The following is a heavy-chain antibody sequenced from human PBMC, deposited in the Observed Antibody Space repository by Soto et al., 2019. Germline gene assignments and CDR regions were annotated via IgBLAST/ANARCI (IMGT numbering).Heavy chain of an antibody. D-gene: IGHD3-22*01. CDR3: ARPDYYDSSAPNAFDI. J-gene: IGHJ3*02. CDR1: GYSFTSYW. Sequence: GESLKISCKGSGYSFTSYWIGWVRQMPGKGLEWVGIIYPGDSDTRYSPSFQGQVTISADKSISTAYLQWSSLKASDTAMYYCARPDYYDSSAPNAFDIWGQGTMVTVSS. CDR2: IYPGDSDT. V-gene: IGHV5-51*01.